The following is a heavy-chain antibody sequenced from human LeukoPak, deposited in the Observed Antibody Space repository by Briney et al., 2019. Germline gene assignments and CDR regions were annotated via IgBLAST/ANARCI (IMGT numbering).Heavy chain of an antibody. CDR3: TRGLASGVDP. CDR1: VSSISSGNY. Sequence: NPSETLSLTCSVSVSSISSGNYWGWIRQSPGKGLEWIGSLHHVGSSHYNPSLESRVTISLDTSKNQFSLTMTSMTAADTGIYYCTRGLASGVDPWGQGILVTVSS. CDR2: LHHVGSS. J-gene: IGHJ5*02. V-gene: IGHV4-38-2*02.